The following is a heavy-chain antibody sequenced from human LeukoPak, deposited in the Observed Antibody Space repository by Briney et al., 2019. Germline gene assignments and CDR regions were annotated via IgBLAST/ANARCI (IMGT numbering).Heavy chain of an antibody. CDR3: ASFYGMDV. J-gene: IGHJ6*02. CDR2: IYSGGST. CDR1: GFTFSDHY. Sequence: TGGSLRLSCAASGFTFSDHYMDWVRLAPGKGLEWVSVIYSGGSTYYADSVKGRFTISRHNSKNTLYLQMNSLRAEDTAVYYCASFYGMDVWGQGTTVTVSS. V-gene: IGHV3-53*04.